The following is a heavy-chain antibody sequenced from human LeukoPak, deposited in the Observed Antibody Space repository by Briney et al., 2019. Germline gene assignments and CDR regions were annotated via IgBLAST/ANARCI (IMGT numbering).Heavy chain of an antibody. J-gene: IGHJ4*02. CDR1: GFIFNNYG. D-gene: IGHD5-24*01. V-gene: IGHV3-23*01. CDR3: AKTRDRGGYILDF. Sequence: GGSLRLSCAASGFIFNNYGLVWVRQAPGKGLEWVSAISNDGGGTTYADFVKGRFTISRDNSKNTLFLQMSSLRAEDTAVYYCAKTRDRGGYILDFWGQGTLVTASS. CDR2: ISNDGGGT.